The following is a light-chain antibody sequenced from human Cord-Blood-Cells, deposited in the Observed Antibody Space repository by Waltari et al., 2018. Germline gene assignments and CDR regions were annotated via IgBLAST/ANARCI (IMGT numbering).Light chain of an antibody. CDR3: SSYTSSSTL. Sequence: QSALTQPASVSGSPGQSITISCTGTSSDVGGYNYVSWYQQHPGKAPKLMIYEVSNRPSGVSNRFSDSKSGNMASLTISGLQAEDEADYYCSSYTSSSTLFGGGTKLTVL. J-gene: IGLJ3*02. CDR1: SSDVGGYNY. CDR2: EVS. V-gene: IGLV2-14*01.